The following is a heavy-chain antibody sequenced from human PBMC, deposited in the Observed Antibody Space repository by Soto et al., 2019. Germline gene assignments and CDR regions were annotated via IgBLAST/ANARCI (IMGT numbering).Heavy chain of an antibody. D-gene: IGHD1-26*01. CDR1: GFTFSSYA. V-gene: IGHV3-23*01. J-gene: IGHJ4*02. CDR3: ASRGSGSYYDY. CDR2: ISGSGGST. Sequence: EVQLLESGGGLVQPGGSLRLSCAASGFTFSSYAMRWVRQAPGKGLEWVSAISGSGGSTYYADSVKGRFTISRDNSKNTLDLQMNSLRAEATAVYYCASRGSGSYYDYGGQGTLVTVSS.